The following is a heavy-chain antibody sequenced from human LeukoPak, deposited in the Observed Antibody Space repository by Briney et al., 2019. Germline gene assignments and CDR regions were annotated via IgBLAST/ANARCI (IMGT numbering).Heavy chain of an antibody. D-gene: IGHD6-19*01. CDR1: GFIFSDYY. J-gene: IGHJ4*02. Sequence: GGPLRLSCAASGFIFSDYYMGWIRQAPGKGLEWISYITSSSSIIYYADSVKGRFTISRDNAKNSVYLQMSSLRAEDTAVYYCAREPKQWLTPIDYWGQGTLVTVSS. V-gene: IGHV3-11*04. CDR3: AREPKQWLTPIDY. CDR2: ITSSSSII.